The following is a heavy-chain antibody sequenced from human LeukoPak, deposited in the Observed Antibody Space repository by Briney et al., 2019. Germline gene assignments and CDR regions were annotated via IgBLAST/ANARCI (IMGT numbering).Heavy chain of an antibody. CDR2: VYQSGIA. CDR1: GASISRSGQY. D-gene: IGHD5-18*01. Sequence: SETLSLTCTVSGASISRSGQYWSWVRQPPGKGLEWIGYVYQSGIAYYNPSLKSRVTISLDGSKNQFSLELTSVTAADTAIYYRAAVDTVADDSYYIDFWGQGTLVAVSS. J-gene: IGHJ4*02. V-gene: IGHV4-30-2*01. CDR3: AAVDTVADDSYYIDF.